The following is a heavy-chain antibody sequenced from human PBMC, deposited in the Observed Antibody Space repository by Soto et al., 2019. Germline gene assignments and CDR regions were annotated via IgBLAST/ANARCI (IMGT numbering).Heavy chain of an antibody. CDR2: ISAYNGNT. Sequence: ASVKVSCKASGYTFTSYGISWVRQAPGQGLEWMRWISAYNGNTNYAQKHQGRVTMTTDTSTSTAYIEMRSLRSDDTAVYYCSRPYDILTGYYPEYYYGMDVWGQGTTVTVSS. CDR1: GYTFTSYG. CDR3: SRPYDILTGYYPEYYYGMDV. J-gene: IGHJ6*02. D-gene: IGHD3-9*01. V-gene: IGHV1-18*01.